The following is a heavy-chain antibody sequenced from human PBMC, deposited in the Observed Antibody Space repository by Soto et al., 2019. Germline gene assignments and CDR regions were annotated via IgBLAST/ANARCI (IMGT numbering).Heavy chain of an antibody. CDR1: GFTFSNDW. J-gene: IGHJ6*02. CDR2: IISGGSRV. CDR3: ARERTSKGGMDV. V-gene: IGHV3-74*01. Sequence: GGSLRLSCAASGFTFSNDWMNWVRQGPGKGLEWFSRIISGGSRVSYADSVKGRFTIARDNAKNTLYLEMHSLTAEDTAVYYCARERTSKGGMDVWGQGTTVTVSS.